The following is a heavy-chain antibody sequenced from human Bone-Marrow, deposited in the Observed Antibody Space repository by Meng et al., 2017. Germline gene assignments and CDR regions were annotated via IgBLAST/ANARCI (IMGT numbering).Heavy chain of an antibody. Sequence: ASVKVSCKASGYTFTGYYMHWVRQAPGQGLEWMGWINPNSGGTNYAQKFQGRVTMTRDTSISTAYMELSRLRSDDTAVYYCARSELGYCSGGSCYGIDYWCQGTLVTVSS. D-gene: IGHD2-15*01. CDR3: ARSELGYCSGGSCYGIDY. J-gene: IGHJ4*02. CDR1: GYTFTGYY. V-gene: IGHV1-2*02. CDR2: INPNSGGT.